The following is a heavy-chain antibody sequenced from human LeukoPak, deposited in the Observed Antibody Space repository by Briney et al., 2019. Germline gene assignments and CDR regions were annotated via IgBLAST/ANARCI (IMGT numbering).Heavy chain of an antibody. D-gene: IGHD3-22*01. CDR3: ARVGDSSGSYDY. Sequence: GGSLRLSCAASGFTFSSYDMHWVRQATGKGLEWVSAIGTAGDTYYPGSVKGRCTISRENAKNSLYLQMNSLRAGDTAVYYCARVGDSSGSYDYWGQGTLVTVSS. CDR2: IGTAGDT. CDR1: GFTFSSYD. V-gene: IGHV3-13*01. J-gene: IGHJ4*02.